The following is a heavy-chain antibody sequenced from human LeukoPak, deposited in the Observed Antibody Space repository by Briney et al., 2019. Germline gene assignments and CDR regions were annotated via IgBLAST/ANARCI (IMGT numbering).Heavy chain of an antibody. Sequence: SETLSLTCTVSGYSISSGYYWGWIRQPPGKGLEWIGSIYHSGSTYYNPSLKSRVTISVDTSKNQFSLKLSSVTAADTAVYYCARIYSSSWFLNWFDPWGQGTLVTVSS. J-gene: IGHJ5*02. V-gene: IGHV4-38-2*02. CDR2: IYHSGST. D-gene: IGHD6-13*01. CDR1: GYSISSGYY. CDR3: ARIYSSSWFLNWFDP.